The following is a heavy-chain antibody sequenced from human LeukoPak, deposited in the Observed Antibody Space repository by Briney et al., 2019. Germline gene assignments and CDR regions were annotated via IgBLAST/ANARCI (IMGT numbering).Heavy chain of an antibody. V-gene: IGHV4-59*01. Sequence: SETLSLTCTVSGDSISSYYWSWIRQPPGKGLEWIGNIYYSGNTKYNPAIKSRVTISMDTSENQFSLKLSSVTAADTAVYYCAREKGIAVAGYYYYGMDVWGQGTTVTVSS. CDR1: GDSISSYY. D-gene: IGHD6-19*01. CDR2: IYYSGNT. CDR3: AREKGIAVAGYYYYGMDV. J-gene: IGHJ6*02.